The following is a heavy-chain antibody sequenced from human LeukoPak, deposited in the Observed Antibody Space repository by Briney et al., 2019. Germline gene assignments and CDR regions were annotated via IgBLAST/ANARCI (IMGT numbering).Heavy chain of an antibody. CDR3: AREYDFWSGHQIASNYGMDV. Sequence: PGGSLRLSCAASGFTFSSYDMHWVRQATGKGLEWVSAIGTAGDTYYPGSVKGRFTVSRENAKNSLYLQMNSLRAEDTAVYYCAREYDFWSGHQIASNYGMDVWRQGTTVTVSS. CDR1: GFTFSSYD. J-gene: IGHJ6*02. CDR2: IGTAGDT. D-gene: IGHD3-3*01. V-gene: IGHV3-13*01.